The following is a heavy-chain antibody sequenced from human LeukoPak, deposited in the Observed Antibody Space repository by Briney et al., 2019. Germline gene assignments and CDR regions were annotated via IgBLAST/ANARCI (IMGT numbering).Heavy chain of an antibody. CDR2: IYYNGRT. V-gene: IGHV4-39*01. CDR1: GGSISTTSYY. D-gene: IGHD3-3*01. CDR3: ARITDRTTFGEIMHGFDI. J-gene: IGHJ3*02. Sequence: SETLSLTCTVSGGSISTTSYYRGWVRQSPGKGLEWIGNIYYNGRTYYSPSLKSRGTISVDTSNNQFSLKLSSVTAADTAVYYCARITDRTTFGEIMHGFDIWGQGTPVTVSS.